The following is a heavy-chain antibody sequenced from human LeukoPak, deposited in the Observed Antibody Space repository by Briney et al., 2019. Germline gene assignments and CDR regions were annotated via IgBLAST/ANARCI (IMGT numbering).Heavy chain of an antibody. Sequence: GGSLRLSCAASGFTFSSYSMNWVRQAPGKGLEWVAVMSHDGSNKYYGDSVKGRFTISRDNSKNTLYLQMNSLRAEDTAVYYCAKLDSSGWSRPFDYWGQGTLVTVSS. J-gene: IGHJ4*02. D-gene: IGHD6-19*01. CDR2: MSHDGSNK. CDR3: AKLDSSGWSRPFDY. V-gene: IGHV3-30*18. CDR1: GFTFSSYS.